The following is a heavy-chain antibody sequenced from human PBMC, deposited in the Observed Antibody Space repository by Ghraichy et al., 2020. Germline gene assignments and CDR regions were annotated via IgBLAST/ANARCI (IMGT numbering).Heavy chain of an antibody. D-gene: IGHD2-2*01. J-gene: IGHJ6*03. Sequence: GGSLRLSCAASGFTFSSYWMTWVRQAPGKGLEWVANIMQDGSERYYVDSVKGRFTISRDNAKSSLYLQMNSLRAEDTAVYYCARDLRVVVPAGLFKEHYYYFMDVWGKGTTVTVSS. V-gene: IGHV3-7*01. CDR2: IMQDGSER. CDR1: GFTFSSYW. CDR3: ARDLRVVVPAGLFKEHYYYFMDV.